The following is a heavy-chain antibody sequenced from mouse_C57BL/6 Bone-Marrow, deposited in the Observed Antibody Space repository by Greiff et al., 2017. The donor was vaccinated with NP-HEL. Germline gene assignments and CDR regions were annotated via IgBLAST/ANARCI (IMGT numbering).Heavy chain of an antibody. CDR3: ARGRDYDEGYAMDY. D-gene: IGHD2-4*01. Sequence: QVQLQQSGAELARPGASVKMSCKASGYTFTSYTMHWVKQRPGQGLEWIGYINPSSGYTKYNQKFKDKATLTADKSSSTAYMQLSSLTSEDSAVYYCARGRDYDEGYAMDYWGQGTSVTVSS. V-gene: IGHV1-4*01. J-gene: IGHJ4*01. CDR1: GYTFTSYT. CDR2: INPSSGYT.